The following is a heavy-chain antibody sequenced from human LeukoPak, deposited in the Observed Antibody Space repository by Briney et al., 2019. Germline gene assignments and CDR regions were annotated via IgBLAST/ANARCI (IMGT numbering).Heavy chain of an antibody. CDR2: IYHSGST. D-gene: IGHD3-16*01. J-gene: IGHJ4*02. V-gene: IGHV4-39*07. CDR3: ARDLLLAGGLYFDY. CDR1: GGSISSSSYY. Sequence: PSETLSLTCTVSGGSISSSSYYWGWIRQPPGKGLEWIGSIYHSGSTYYNPSLKSRVTISVDTSKNQFSLKLSSVTAADTAVYYCARDLLLAGGLYFDYWGQGTLVTVSS.